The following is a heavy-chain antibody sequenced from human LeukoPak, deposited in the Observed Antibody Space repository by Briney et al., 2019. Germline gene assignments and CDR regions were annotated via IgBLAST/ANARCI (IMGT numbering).Heavy chain of an antibody. J-gene: IGHJ4*02. V-gene: IGHV3-53*01. CDR1: GFTVSSNY. CDR2: IYSGGST. CDR3: ARVRDGYNDYYFDY. Sequence: GGSLRLSCAASGFTVSSNYMSSVRQAPGKGLEWVSVIYSGGSTYYADSVKGRFTISRDNSKNTLYLQMNSLRAEDTAVYYCARVRDGYNDYYFDYWGQGTLVTVSS. D-gene: IGHD5-24*01.